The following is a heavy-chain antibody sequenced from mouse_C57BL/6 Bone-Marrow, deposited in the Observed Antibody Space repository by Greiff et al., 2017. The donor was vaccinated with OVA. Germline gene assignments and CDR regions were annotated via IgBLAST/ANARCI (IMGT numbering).Heavy chain of an antibody. CDR2: IYPSSGNT. CDR1: GYTFTSYG. CDR3: ARRYYGNCYFDY. D-gene: IGHD2-1*01. V-gene: IGHV1-81*01. J-gene: IGHJ2*01. Sequence: VQLQQSGAELARPGASVKLSCKASGYTFTSYGISWVKQRTGQGLEWIGEIYPSSGNTYYNEKFKGKATLTADKSSSTAYMELRSLTSEDSAVYFCARRYYGNCYFDYWGQGTTLTVSA.